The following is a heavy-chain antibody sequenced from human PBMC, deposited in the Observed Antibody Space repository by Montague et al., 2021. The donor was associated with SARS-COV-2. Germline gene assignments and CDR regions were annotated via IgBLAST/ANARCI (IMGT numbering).Heavy chain of an antibody. CDR2: INSDGSST. V-gene: IGHV3-74*01. CDR1: GFTFSSYW. Sequence: FLRLSCAASGFTFSSYWMHLVRQAPGKGLVWVSRINSDGSSTSYADSVKGRFTISRDNAKNTLYLQMNSLRAEDTAVYYCARDTVRDYGDSGDYWGQGTLVTVSS. CDR3: ARDTVRDYGDSGDY. J-gene: IGHJ4*02. D-gene: IGHD4-17*01.